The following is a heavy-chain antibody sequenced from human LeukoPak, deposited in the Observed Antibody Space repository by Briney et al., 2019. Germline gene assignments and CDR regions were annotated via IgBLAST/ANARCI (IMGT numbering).Heavy chain of an antibody. V-gene: IGHV3-23*01. CDR1: GFTFSSYA. Sequence: GGSLRLSCAASGFTFSSYAMSWVRQAPGKGLEWVSAISGSGGSTYYADSVKGRFTISRDNTKNTLYLQMNSLRAEDTAVYYCAKDCSSTSCYRSGGYWGQGTLVTVSS. CDR2: ISGSGGST. D-gene: IGHD2-2*01. CDR3: AKDCSSTSCYRSGGY. J-gene: IGHJ4*02.